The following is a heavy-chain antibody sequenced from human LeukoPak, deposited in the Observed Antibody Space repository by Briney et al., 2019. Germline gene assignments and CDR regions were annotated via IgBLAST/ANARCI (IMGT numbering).Heavy chain of an antibody. Sequence: SETLSLTCTVSGGSISSSSYYWGWIRQPPGKGLEWIGYIYYSGSTDYNPSLKSRVTISVDTSKNQFSLKLSSVTAADTAVYHCARAYGSGSSGGWFDPWGQGTLVTVSS. CDR3: ARAYGSGSSGGWFDP. V-gene: IGHV4-61*05. CDR2: IYYSGST. J-gene: IGHJ5*02. CDR1: GGSISSSSYY. D-gene: IGHD3-10*01.